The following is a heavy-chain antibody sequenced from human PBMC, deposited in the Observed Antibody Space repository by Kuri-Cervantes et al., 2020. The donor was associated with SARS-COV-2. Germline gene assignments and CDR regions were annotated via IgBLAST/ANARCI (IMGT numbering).Heavy chain of an antibody. V-gene: IGHV3-7*01. Sequence: GGSLRLSCAASGFTFSSYWMSWVRQAPGKGLEWVANIKQDGSEKYYVDSVKGRFTISRDNAKNSLYLQMNSLRAEDTAVYYCAKDAEQWLVPERNWFDPWGQGTLVTVSS. CDR2: IKQDGSEK. CDR3: AKDAEQWLVPERNWFDP. J-gene: IGHJ5*02. CDR1: GFTFSSYW. D-gene: IGHD6-19*01.